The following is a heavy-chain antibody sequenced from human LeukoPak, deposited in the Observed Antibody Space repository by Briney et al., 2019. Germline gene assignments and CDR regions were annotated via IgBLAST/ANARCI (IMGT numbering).Heavy chain of an antibody. CDR3: ARELKYSYGAFDP. D-gene: IGHD5-18*01. J-gene: IGHJ5*02. V-gene: IGHV1-3*01. Sequence: KFQGRVTITRDTSASTAYMELSSLRSEDTAVCYCARELKYSYGAFDPWGQGALVTVSS.